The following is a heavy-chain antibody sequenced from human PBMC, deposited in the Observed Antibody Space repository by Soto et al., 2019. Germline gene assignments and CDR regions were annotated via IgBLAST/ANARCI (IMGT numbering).Heavy chain of an antibody. CDR3: ARVSVAGTRFDY. J-gene: IGHJ4*02. CDR2: IYHSGST. CDR1: GGPISSSNW. Sequence: QVQLQESGPGLVKPSGTLSLTCAVSGGPISSSNWWSWVRQPPGKGLEWIGEIYHSGSTNYNPSPNGRVTISVDKSNNQYSLKLSSVPAADTAVDYCARVSVAGTRFDYWGQGTLVTGSS. D-gene: IGHD6-19*01. V-gene: IGHV4-4*02.